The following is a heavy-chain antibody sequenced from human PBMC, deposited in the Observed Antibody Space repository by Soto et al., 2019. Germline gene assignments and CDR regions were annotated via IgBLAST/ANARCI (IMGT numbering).Heavy chain of an antibody. V-gene: IGHV1-2*04. CDR3: ARAVAAAGTGYYYYYGMDV. J-gene: IGHJ6*02. D-gene: IGHD6-13*01. CDR1: GYTFTGYY. Sequence: ASVKFSCNASGYTFTGYYMHWVRHAPGQWLEWMGWINPNSGGTNYAQKFQGWVTMTRDTSISTAYMELSRLRSDDTAVYYCARAVAAAGTGYYYYYGMDVWGQGTTVTVSS. CDR2: INPNSGGT.